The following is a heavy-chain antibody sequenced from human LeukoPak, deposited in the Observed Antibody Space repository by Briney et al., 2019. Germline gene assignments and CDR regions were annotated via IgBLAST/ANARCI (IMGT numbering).Heavy chain of an antibody. Sequence: SQTLSLTCAISGDSVSSNSAAWNWIRQSPSRGLEWLGRTYYRSKWYNDYAVSVKSRITINPDTSKNQFSLQLNSVTPEDTAVYYCARGVGAVALGTLSFDYWGQGTLVTVSS. CDR1: GDSVSSNSAA. D-gene: IGHD6-19*01. CDR3: ARGVGAVALGTLSFDY. V-gene: IGHV6-1*01. J-gene: IGHJ4*02. CDR2: TYYRSKWYN.